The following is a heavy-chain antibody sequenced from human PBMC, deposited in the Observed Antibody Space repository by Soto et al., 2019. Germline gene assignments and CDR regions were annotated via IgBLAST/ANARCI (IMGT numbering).Heavy chain of an antibody. CDR3: AKNQERELPRVIDF. J-gene: IGHJ4*02. V-gene: IGHV3-23*01. D-gene: IGHD1-7*01. Sequence: XGSLRLSCATSGLTFSNYAMSWVRQAPGGGLEWVSSMSGSSSTTYYADSVRGRFTISRDRSKNTLYLQMSSLRAEDTALYYCAKNQERELPRVIDFWGQGTLVTSPQ. CDR1: GLTFSNYA. CDR2: MSGSSSTT.